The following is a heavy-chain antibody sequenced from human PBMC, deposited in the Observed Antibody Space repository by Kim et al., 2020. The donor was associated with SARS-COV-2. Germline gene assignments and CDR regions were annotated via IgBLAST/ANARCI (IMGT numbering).Heavy chain of an antibody. V-gene: IGHV4-38-2*02. D-gene: IGHD3-16*01. J-gene: IGHJ4*02. CDR1: NLSISSDYY. Sequence: SETLSLTCSLSNLSISSDYYWGWVRQPPGKGLEWIGAISQGGSTWYNPSLKDRVAMSVDTSKNQFSLNVTSATAADTATYYCARTGGLITPFDVWGQGVLVVVSS. CDR3: ARTGGLITPFDV. CDR2: ISQGGST.